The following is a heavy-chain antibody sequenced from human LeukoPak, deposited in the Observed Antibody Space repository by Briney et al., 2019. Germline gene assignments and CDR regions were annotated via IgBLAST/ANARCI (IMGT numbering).Heavy chain of an antibody. J-gene: IGHJ4*02. CDR3: ARELLGYCSSTSCPCDY. D-gene: IGHD2-2*01. Sequence: GGSLRLSCAASGFTFSSYSMNWVRQAPGKGLEWVSSISSSSSYIYYADSVKGRFTISRDNAKNSLYLQMNSLRAEDTAVYYCARELLGYCSSTSCPCDYWGQGTLVTVSS. V-gene: IGHV3-21*01. CDR1: GFTFSSYS. CDR2: ISSSSSYI.